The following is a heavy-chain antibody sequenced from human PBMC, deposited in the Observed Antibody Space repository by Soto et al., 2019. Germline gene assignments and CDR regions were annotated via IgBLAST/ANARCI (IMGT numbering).Heavy chain of an antibody. CDR2: ISYDGSNK. Sequence: SGGSLRLSCAASGFTFSSYGMHWVRQAPGKGLEWVAVISYDGSNKYYADSVKGRFTISRDNSKNTLYLQMNSLRAEDTAVYYCAKDLHIVGATYLQSYAFDIWGQGTMVTVSS. V-gene: IGHV3-30*18. CDR3: AKDLHIVGATYLQSYAFDI. J-gene: IGHJ3*02. CDR1: GFTFSSYG. D-gene: IGHD1-26*01.